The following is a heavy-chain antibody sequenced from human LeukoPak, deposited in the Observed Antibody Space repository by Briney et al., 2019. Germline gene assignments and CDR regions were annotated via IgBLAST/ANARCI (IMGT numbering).Heavy chain of an antibody. Sequence: SETLSLTCTVSGGSISCYYWSWIRQPAGKGLEWIGRTYTSGSTNYNPSLKSRVTMSADTSKNQFSLKLSSVTAADTAVYYCARQYSSSINLAFDIWGQGTMVTVSS. D-gene: IGHD6-13*01. CDR2: TYTSGST. CDR3: ARQYSSSINLAFDI. V-gene: IGHV4-4*07. CDR1: GGSISCYY. J-gene: IGHJ3*02.